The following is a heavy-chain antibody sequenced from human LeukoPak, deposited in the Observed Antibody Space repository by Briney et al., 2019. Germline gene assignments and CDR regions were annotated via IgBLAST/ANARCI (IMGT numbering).Heavy chain of an antibody. J-gene: IGHJ4*02. CDR1: GFIFSSYE. CDR2: ISSGGSTI. V-gene: IGHV3-48*03. D-gene: IGHD6-13*01. CDR3: ARYSHSSSWYQ. Sequence: GGSLRLSCAASGFIFSSYEMSWVRQAPGKGLEWVSYISSGGSTIYYADSVKGRFTISRDNAKNSLYLQMNSLRAEDTAVYYCARYSHSSSWYQWGQGTLVTVSS.